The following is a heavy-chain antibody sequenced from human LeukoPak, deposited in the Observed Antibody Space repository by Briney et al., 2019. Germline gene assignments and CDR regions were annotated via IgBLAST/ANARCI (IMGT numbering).Heavy chain of an antibody. V-gene: IGHV1-69*04. J-gene: IGHJ6*02. Sequence: GSSVKVSCKASGGTFSSYAISWVRQAPGQGLEWMGRIIPIFGIANYAQKFQGRVTITADKSTSTAYMELSSLRSEDTAVYYCARREMSRGVSTVTTRTYYYYYGMDVWGQGTTVTVSS. CDR2: IIPIFGIA. D-gene: IGHD4-17*01. CDR1: GGTFSSYA. CDR3: ARREMSRGVSTVTTRTYYYYYGMDV.